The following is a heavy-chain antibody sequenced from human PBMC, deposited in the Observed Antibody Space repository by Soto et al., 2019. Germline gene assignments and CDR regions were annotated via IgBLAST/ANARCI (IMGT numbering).Heavy chain of an antibody. D-gene: IGHD6-13*01. CDR2: ISFGVTT. CDR1: GGSISSSDYY. Sequence: SETLSLTCSVSGGSISSSDYYWGWVRQPPGKGLEWIGSISFGVTTYYSPSLRSRLTISIDTSNNQFSLKLSSVTAADTAVYYCARYSSNWFQTEGMDVWGQGTTVTVSS. V-gene: IGHV4-39*01. J-gene: IGHJ6*02. CDR3: ARYSSNWFQTEGMDV.